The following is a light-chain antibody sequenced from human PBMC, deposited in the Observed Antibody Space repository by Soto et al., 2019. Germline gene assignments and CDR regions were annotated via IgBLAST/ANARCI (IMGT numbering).Light chain of an antibody. V-gene: IGKV1-39*01. Sequence: DIQITQSPSSLSASVGDRVTITCRASQSISSYLNWYQQKPGKAPKLLIYAASSLQSGVPSRFSGSGSGTDFTLTISSLQPEDFANYYCQQSYSTSSTFGQGTKV. CDR2: AAS. CDR1: QSISSY. CDR3: QQSYSTSST. J-gene: IGKJ1*01.